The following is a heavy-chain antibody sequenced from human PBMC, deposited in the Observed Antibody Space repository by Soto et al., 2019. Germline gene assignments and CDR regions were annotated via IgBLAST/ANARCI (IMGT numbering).Heavy chain of an antibody. D-gene: IGHD3-9*01. CDR1: GFNFTYNA. Sequence: QAQLVESGGGVVRPGKSLRLSCEASGFNFTYNAMHWVRQAPGKGLEWVAVISFNGRKKFYARSVKGRFTISRDNAKNTLYLQINNLRTGDTAVYYCARDWLRRDDILTPSWNFNLWGQGTLVTAS. J-gene: IGHJ2*01. CDR3: ARDWLRRDDILTPSWNFNL. V-gene: IGHV3-30*04. CDR2: ISFNGRKK.